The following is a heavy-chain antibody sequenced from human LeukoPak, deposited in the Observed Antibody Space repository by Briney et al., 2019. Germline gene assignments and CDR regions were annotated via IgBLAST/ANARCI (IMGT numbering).Heavy chain of an antibody. CDR1: GFTFSNYA. Sequence: GGSLRLSCAASGFTFSNYAMSWARQAPGKGLEWVSAISGSGGTTYYADSVKGRFTISRDNSKNTLYLQMNSLRAEDTALYYCAKEAWEYSSSARFDYWGQGTLVTVSS. D-gene: IGHD6-6*01. CDR2: ISGSGGTT. CDR3: AKEAWEYSSSARFDY. J-gene: IGHJ4*02. V-gene: IGHV3-23*01.